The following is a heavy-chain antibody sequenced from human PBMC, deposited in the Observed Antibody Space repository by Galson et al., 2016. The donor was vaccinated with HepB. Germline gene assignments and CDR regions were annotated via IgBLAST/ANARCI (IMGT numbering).Heavy chain of an antibody. CDR3: AKGSRSRRRVGVVVVDY. Sequence: SLRLSCAAAGFTFDNYAMNWVRQAPGKGLEWVSTITDDGRLTYYVDSVKGRFTISRDNSQNMVHLQMNRLRAEDTATYYCAKGSRSRRRVGVVVVDYWGQGTLVTVSS. CDR2: ITDDGRLT. J-gene: IGHJ4*02. D-gene: IGHD2-2*01. CDR1: GFTFDNYA. V-gene: IGHV3-23*01.